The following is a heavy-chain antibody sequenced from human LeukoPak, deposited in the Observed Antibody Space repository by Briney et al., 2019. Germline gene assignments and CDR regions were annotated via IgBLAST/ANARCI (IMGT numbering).Heavy chain of an antibody. CDR1: GGSFSGYY. Sequence: PSEILSLTCTVYGGSFSGYYWSWIRQPPGKGLEWIGEINHSGSTNYNPSLKSRVTISVDTSKNQFSLKLSSVTAADTAVYYCARGYYYLDPWGQGTLVTVSS. V-gene: IGHV4-34*01. D-gene: IGHD3-10*01. J-gene: IGHJ5*02. CDR3: ARGYYYLDP. CDR2: INHSGST.